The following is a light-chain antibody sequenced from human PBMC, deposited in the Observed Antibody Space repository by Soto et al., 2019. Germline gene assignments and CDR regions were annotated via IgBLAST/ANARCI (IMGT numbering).Light chain of an antibody. CDR3: QQSYSTPRT. CDR2: AAS. Sequence: DIQMTQSPSSLSASVGDRFTITCQASQSLRSYLNLYPQKPGKAPKLLIYAASSLQSGVPSSFSGSGSGTDFNLTISSLQPEDFATYYCQQSYSTPRTFGQVTKVEIK. J-gene: IGKJ1*01. CDR1: QSLRSY. V-gene: IGKV1-39*01.